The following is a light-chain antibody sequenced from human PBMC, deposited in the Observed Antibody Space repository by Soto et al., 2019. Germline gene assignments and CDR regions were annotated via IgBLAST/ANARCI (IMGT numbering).Light chain of an antibody. CDR3: QQANLFPLT. V-gene: IGKV1-12*01. Sequence: DIQMTQSPSSVSASVGDRVTITCRASQGISSWLDWYQQRPGKAPRVLLYAASSLQSGVPSRFSGSGSETDFTLTISSLQPEDSATYYCQQANLFPLTFGGGTKVEI. CDR1: QGISSW. CDR2: AAS. J-gene: IGKJ4*02.